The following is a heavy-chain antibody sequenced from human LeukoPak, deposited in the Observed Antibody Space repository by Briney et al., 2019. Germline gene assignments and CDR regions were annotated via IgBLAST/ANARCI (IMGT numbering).Heavy chain of an antibody. CDR3: ARGHGVAGPDY. CDR2: INHSGST. V-gene: IGHV4-34*01. Sequence: KPSETLSLTCAVYGGSFSGYYWSWIRQPPGKGLEWIGEINHSGSTNYNPSLKSRVTISVDTSKNQFSLKLSSVTAADTAVYYCARGHGVAGPDYWGQGTLVTVSS. CDR1: GGSFSGYY. J-gene: IGHJ4*02. D-gene: IGHD6-19*01.